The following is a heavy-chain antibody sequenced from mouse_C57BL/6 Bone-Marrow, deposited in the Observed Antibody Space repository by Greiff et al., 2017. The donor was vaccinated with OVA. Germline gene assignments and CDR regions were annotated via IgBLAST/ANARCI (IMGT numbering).Heavy chain of an antibody. CDR2: IWRGGST. Sequence: VQGVESGPGLVQPSQSLSITCTVSGFSLTSYGVHWVRQSPGKGLEWLGVIWRGGSTDYNAAFMSRLSITKDNSKSQVFFKMNSLQADDTAIYYCAKKKIYYGKGWYFDVWGTGTTVTVSS. J-gene: IGHJ1*03. V-gene: IGHV2-5*01. D-gene: IGHD2-1*01. CDR1: GFSLTSYG. CDR3: AKKKIYYGKGWYFDV.